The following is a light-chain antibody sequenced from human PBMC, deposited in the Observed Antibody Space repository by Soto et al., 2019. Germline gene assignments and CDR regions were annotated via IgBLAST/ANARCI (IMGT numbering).Light chain of an antibody. V-gene: IGKV3-20*01. CDR1: QIVKSSY. Sequence: EIVLTQSPGTLSLSPGERATLPCRASQIVKSSYLAWYQHKPGQAPRLLIYGTSSRATGIPDRFSGSGSGTDFTLTISRLEPEDFAVYYCQQYGSSITFGQGTRLEIK. J-gene: IGKJ5*01. CDR2: GTS. CDR3: QQYGSSIT.